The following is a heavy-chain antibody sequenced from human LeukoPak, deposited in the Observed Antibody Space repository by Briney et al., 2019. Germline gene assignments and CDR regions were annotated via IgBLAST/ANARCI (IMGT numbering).Heavy chain of an antibody. V-gene: IGHV1-8*01. D-gene: IGHD1-7*01. CDR3: ARVYSFPDSYWNCSPFDY. Sequence: ASVKVSCKASGYTFTSYDINWVRQATGQGLEWMGWMNPNSGNTGYAQKFQGRVTMTRNTSISTAYMELSSLRSEDTAVYYCARVYSFPDSYWNCSPFDYWGQGTLVTVSS. CDR1: GYTFTSYD. CDR2: MNPNSGNT. J-gene: IGHJ4*02.